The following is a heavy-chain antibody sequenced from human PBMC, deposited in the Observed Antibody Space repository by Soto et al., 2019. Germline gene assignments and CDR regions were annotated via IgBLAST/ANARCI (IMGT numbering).Heavy chain of an antibody. CDR1: GFTFTSSA. V-gene: IGHV1-58*02. CDR2: IVVGSGNT. J-gene: IGHJ6*03. D-gene: IGHD2-15*01. CDR3: AADRGCSGGSCYSFGYMDV. Sequence: QMQLVQSGPEVKKPGTSVKVSCKASGFTFTSSAMQWVRQARGQRLEWIGWIVVGSGNTNYAQKFQERVTITRDMSTSTAYMELSSLRSEDTAVYYCAADRGCSGGSCYSFGYMDVWGKGTTVTVSS.